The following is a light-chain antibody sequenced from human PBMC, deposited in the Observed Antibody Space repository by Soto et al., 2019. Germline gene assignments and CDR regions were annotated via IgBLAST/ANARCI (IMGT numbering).Light chain of an antibody. J-gene: IGKJ2*01. CDR1: QSISSW. V-gene: IGKV1-5*01. Sequence: DIQMTQSPSTLSASVGDRVTITCRASQSISSWLAWYQQKPGKAPKLLIYDASSLESGVPSRFSDSGSGTEFTLTISSLQPDDFATYYCQQYPYTFGQGTKLEIK. CDR2: DAS. CDR3: QQYPYT.